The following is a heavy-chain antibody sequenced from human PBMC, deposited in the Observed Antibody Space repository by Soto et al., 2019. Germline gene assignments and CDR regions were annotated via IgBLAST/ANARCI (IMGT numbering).Heavy chain of an antibody. CDR2: IKSKTDGGTT. Sequence: GGSLRLSCAASGFTFSNAWMSWVRQAPGKGLEWVGRIKSKTDGGTTDYAAPVKGRFTISRDDSKNTLYLQMNSLKTEDTAVYYCTTYVLVYGSSTYYDFWSGWTPGYFDYWGQGTLVTVSS. D-gene: IGHD3-3*01. V-gene: IGHV3-15*01. CDR3: TTYVLVYGSSTYYDFWSGWTPGYFDY. CDR1: GFTFSNAW. J-gene: IGHJ4*02.